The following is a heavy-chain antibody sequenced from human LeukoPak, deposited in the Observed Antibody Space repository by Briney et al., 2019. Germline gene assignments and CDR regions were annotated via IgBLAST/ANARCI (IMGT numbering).Heavy chain of an antibody. CDR3: ARSAYSYGWGYNWFDP. V-gene: IGHV4-59*01. Sequence: SETLSLTCTVSGGSISSYYWSWIRQPPGKGLEWIGYIYYSGSTNYNPSLKSRVTISVDTSKNQFSLKLCSVTAADTAVYYCARSAYSYGWGYNWFDPWGQGTLVTVSS. CDR1: GGSISSYY. D-gene: IGHD5-18*01. J-gene: IGHJ5*02. CDR2: IYYSGST.